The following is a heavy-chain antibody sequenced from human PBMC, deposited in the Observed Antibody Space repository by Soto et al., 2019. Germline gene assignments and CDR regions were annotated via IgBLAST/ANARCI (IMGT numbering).Heavy chain of an antibody. J-gene: IGHJ1*01. CDR3: ARDQGAYAEYFQH. Sequence: QVQLAESGGGVVQPGRSLRLSCAASGFTFSSYGMHWVRQAPGKGLEWVALIWYDGSNKYYADSVKGRFTISRDNSKNALDLQMNSLRAEDTAVYYCARDQGAYAEYFQHWGQGPLVTVSS. CDR2: IWYDGSNK. CDR1: GFTFSSYG. D-gene: IGHD1-26*01. V-gene: IGHV3-33*01.